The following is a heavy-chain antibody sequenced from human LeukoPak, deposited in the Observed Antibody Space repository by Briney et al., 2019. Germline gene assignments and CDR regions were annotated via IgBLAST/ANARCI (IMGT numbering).Heavy chain of an antibody. V-gene: IGHV3-30*18. D-gene: IGHD3-9*01. CDR3: AKCLSDILTGSFWYYYYGMDV. CDR2: ISYDGSNK. Sequence: PGGSLRLSCAASGFTFSSYGMHWGRQAPGKGLEWVAVISYDGSNKYYADSVKGRFTISRDNSKNTLYLQMNSLRAEDTAVYYCAKCLSDILTGSFWYYYYGMDVWGPGTTVTVSS. J-gene: IGHJ6*02. CDR1: GFTFSSYG.